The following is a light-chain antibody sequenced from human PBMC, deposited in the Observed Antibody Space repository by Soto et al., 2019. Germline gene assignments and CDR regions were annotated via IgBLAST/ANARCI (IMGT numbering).Light chain of an antibody. J-gene: IGLJ2*01. Sequence: QSVLTQPPSVSGAPGQRVTISCTGSSSDIGAGYDIHWYQQIPGTAPKLLISGNNNRPSGVPDRFSGSKSGTSASLVITGLQAEDEADYYCQSCSLSGEIFGGGTKLTVL. CDR1: SSDIGAGYD. CDR3: QSCSLSGEI. CDR2: GNN. V-gene: IGLV1-40*01.